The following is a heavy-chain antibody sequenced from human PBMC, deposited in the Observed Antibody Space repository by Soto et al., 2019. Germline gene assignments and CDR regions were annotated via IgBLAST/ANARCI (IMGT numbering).Heavy chain of an antibody. V-gene: IGHV3-43*01. CDR1: GFTFDDYT. CDR3: AKDSAIRPYHYYGLDV. CDR2: ISWDGGST. D-gene: IGHD3-10*01. J-gene: IGHJ6*02. Sequence: GGSLRLSCAASGFTFDDYTMHWVRQAPGKGLEWVSLISWDGGSTYYADSVKGRFTISRDNSKNSLYLQMNSLRTEDTALYYCAKDSAIRPYHYYGLDVWGQGTTVTVSS.